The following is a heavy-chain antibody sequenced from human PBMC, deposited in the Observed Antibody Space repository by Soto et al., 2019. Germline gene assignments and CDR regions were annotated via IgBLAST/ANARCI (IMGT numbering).Heavy chain of an antibody. J-gene: IGHJ4*02. CDR3: ARDDDYPDNGFDY. CDR1: GFTFSRHD. D-gene: IGHD4-17*01. CDR2: ILNDASGH. Sequence: QVQLVESGGGVVQPGTSLRLSCAASGFTFSRHDMLWVRQTPGKGLEWLAVILNDASGHWYADSVKGRFTISRDNFENTLYLQMNGLRLEDTAMYYCARDDDYPDNGFDYWGQGTLVTVSS. V-gene: IGHV3-33*01.